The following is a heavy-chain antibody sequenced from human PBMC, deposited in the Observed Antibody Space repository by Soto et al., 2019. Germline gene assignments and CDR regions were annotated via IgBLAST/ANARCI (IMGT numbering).Heavy chain of an antibody. J-gene: IGHJ4*02. Sequence: PSETLSLTCTVSGGSISSYYWSWIRQPPGKGLEWIGYIYYSGSTNYNPSLKSRVTISVDTSKNQFSLKLSSVTAADTAVYYCARGAGGYDSSPNDYWGQGTLVTVSS. CDR2: IYYSGST. V-gene: IGHV4-59*01. CDR1: GGSISSYY. CDR3: ARGAGGYDSSPNDY. D-gene: IGHD3-22*01.